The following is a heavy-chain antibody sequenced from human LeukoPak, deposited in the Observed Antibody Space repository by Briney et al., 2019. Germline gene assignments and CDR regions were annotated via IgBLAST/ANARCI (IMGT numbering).Heavy chain of an antibody. J-gene: IGHJ6*02. CDR3: TRRKVIAATSGYSTLYNYYGMDV. Sequence: GGSLRLSCAASGFTFSSFTMNWVRQAPGKGLEWVSSISSSGAYIYYADSKKGRFTISRDNAKNSLYLQMNSLRAEDTAVYYCTRRKVIAATSGYSTLYNYYGMDVWGPGTTVTVAS. V-gene: IGHV3-21*01. D-gene: IGHD2-15*01. CDR1: GFTFSSFT. CDR2: ISSSGAYI.